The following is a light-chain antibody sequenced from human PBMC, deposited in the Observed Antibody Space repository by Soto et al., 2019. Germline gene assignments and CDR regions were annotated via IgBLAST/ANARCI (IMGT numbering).Light chain of an antibody. CDR3: SSCATSSTLHV. CDR1: SSDVGGYNY. J-gene: IGLJ1*01. CDR2: DVS. Sequence: QSALTQPAAVSESPGQSITISCTGASSDVGGYNYVSWYQQHPGKAPKLIIYDVSNRPSGVSDRFSGSKSGNTASLTISGLQTEDEADYFCSSCATSSTLHVFGTGTKVTVL. V-gene: IGLV2-14*03.